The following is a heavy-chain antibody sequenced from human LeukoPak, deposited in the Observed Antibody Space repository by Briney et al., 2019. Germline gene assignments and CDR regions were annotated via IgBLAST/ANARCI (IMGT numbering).Heavy chain of an antibody. CDR1: GFTFSSYD. D-gene: IGHD5-12*01. CDR2: ISSSSNTM. Sequence: PGGSLRLSCAASGFTFSSYDMNWVRQAPGKGLEWVSYISSSSNTMYYADSVKGRFTISRDNAKNSLYLQMNSLRAEDTALYYCARGVATITRRYFDYWGQGTLVTVSS. CDR3: ARGVATITRRYFDY. V-gene: IGHV3-48*03. J-gene: IGHJ4*02.